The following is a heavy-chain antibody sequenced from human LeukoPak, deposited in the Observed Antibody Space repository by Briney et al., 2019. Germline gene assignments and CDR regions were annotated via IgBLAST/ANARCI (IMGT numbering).Heavy chain of an antibody. CDR1: GYTFTDYY. CDR2: IIPIFGTA. J-gene: IGHJ3*02. CDR3: ARDPYSGSYFIYPWAAFDI. V-gene: IGHV1-69*13. D-gene: IGHD1-26*01. Sequence: SVKVSCKASGYTFTDYYMHWVRQAPGQGLEWMGGIIPIFGTANYAQKFQGRVTITADESTSTAYMELSSLRSEDTAVYYCARDPYSGSYFIYPWAAFDIWGQGTMVTVSS.